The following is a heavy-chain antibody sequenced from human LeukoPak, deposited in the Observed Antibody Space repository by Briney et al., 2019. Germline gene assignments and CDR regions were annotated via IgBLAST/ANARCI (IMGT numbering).Heavy chain of an antibody. CDR1: GGSISGYY. CDR3: ARLRGNYFPDY. CDR2: IYYSGST. Sequence: KPSETLSLTCTVSGGSISGYYWTWIRQPPGKGLEWNGYIYYSGSTNYNPSLKSRVTISVDTSKNQFSLRLSSVTAADTAVYYCARLRGNYFPDYWGQGTLVTVSS. D-gene: IGHD4-11*01. V-gene: IGHV4-59*01. J-gene: IGHJ4*02.